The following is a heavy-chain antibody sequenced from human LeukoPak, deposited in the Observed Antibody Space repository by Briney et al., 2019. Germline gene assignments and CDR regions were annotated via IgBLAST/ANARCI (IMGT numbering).Heavy chain of an antibody. CDR2: IFPGESDI. J-gene: IGHJ6*03. Sequence: GESLTISCKGCGYKFPDYWNVWVRQMPGKGLEDMGIIFPGESDIRYSQSFQGQVTISAVKSINTAYLQWSSLKASDTAMYYCPRRALDPDSWYYYMDVWGKGTPVTVS. D-gene: IGHD1-1*01. CDR1: GYKFPDYW. V-gene: IGHV5-51*01. CDR3: PRRALDPDSWYYYMDV.